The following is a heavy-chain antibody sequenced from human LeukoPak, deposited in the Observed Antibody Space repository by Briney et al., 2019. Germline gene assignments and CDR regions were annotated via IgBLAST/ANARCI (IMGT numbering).Heavy chain of an antibody. D-gene: IGHD5-12*01. Sequence: SETLSLTCTVSGGSISSYYWSWIRQPAGKGLEWIGRIYTSGSTNYNPSLKSRAPMSVGTSKNQFSLKLSSVTAADTAVYYCARDRPGYSGYGYYFDYWGQGTLVTVSS. CDR1: GGSISSYY. V-gene: IGHV4-4*07. J-gene: IGHJ4*02. CDR2: IYTSGST. CDR3: ARDRPGYSGYGYYFDY.